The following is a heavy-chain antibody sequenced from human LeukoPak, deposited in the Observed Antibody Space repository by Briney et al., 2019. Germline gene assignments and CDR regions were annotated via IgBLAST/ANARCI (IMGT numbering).Heavy chain of an antibody. CDR1: GFTLNVYY. V-gene: IGHV1-2*02. Sequence: SENVSCKASGFTLNVYYILWVRQAPGQALEGMRYINHHGGGTISTEEFEGRVTMTTDTSISAAYMELRSLISEDTAMYYCEREGSELLSKYFDYWGQGTLVTVSS. CDR3: EREGSELLSKYFDY. D-gene: IGHD2-2*01. CDR2: INHHGGGT. J-gene: IGHJ4*02.